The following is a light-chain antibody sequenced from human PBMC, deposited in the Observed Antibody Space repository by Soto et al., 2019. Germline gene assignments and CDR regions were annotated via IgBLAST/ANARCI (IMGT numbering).Light chain of an antibody. CDR2: WAS. CDR3: QQYYSTLRWT. V-gene: IGKV4-1*01. J-gene: IGKJ2*02. CDR1: QSVLYSSNNKNY. Sequence: DIVMTQSPDSLAVSLGERATINCKSSQSVLYSSNNKNYLAWYQQKPGQPPKLLIYWASTRESGVPDRFSGSGSGTDFTLTISSLQAEDVAVYYCQQYYSTLRWTFGQGTKLEIK.